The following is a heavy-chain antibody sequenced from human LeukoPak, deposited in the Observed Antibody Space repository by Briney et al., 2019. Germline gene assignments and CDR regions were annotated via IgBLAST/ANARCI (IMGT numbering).Heavy chain of an antibody. V-gene: IGHV4-59*01. CDR2: IYYSGST. CDR1: GGSISSYY. CDR3: ARVPGGSLYYFDY. J-gene: IGHJ4*02. Sequence: PSETLSLTCTVSGGSISSYYWSWIRQPPGKGLEWIGYIYYSGSTNYNPSLKSRVTISVDTSKNQFSLKLSSVTAADTAVYYCARVPGGSLYYFDYWGQGTLVTVSS. D-gene: IGHD4-23*01.